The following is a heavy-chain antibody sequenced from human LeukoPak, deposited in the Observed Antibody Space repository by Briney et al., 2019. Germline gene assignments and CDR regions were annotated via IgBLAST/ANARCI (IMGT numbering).Heavy chain of an antibody. CDR3: ARDKRGLWFGEGFHY. Sequence: SETLSLTCTVSGGSISSYYWSWIRQPPGKGLEWIGYIYYSGSTNYNPSLKSRVTISVDTSKNQFSLKLSSVTAADTAVYYCARDKRGLWFGEGFHYWGQGTLVTVSS. CDR1: GGSISSYY. V-gene: IGHV4-59*01. CDR2: IYYSGST. D-gene: IGHD3-10*01. J-gene: IGHJ4*02.